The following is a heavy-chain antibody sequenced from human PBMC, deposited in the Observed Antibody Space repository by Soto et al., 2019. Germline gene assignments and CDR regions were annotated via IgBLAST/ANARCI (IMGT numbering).Heavy chain of an antibody. CDR3: ARDTVTSWFDP. D-gene: IGHD4-17*01. CDR1: GGSISSYY. J-gene: IGHJ5*02. V-gene: IGHV4-59*01. CDR2: IYYSGST. Sequence: SETLSLTCTVSGGSISSYYWSWIRQPPGKGLEWIGYIYYSGSTNYNPSLKSRVTISVDTSKNQFSLKLSSVTAADTAVYYCARDTVTSWFDPWGQGTLVTVSS.